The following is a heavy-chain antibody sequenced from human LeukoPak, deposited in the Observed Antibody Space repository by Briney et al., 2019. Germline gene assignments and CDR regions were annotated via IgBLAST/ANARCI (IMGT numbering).Heavy chain of an antibody. V-gene: IGHV3-30*18. CDR3: AKGYSYLDY. D-gene: IGHD5-18*01. Sequence: GRSLRLSCAASGFXFSRYDIHWVRQAPGKGLEWVSVISYDESDKHYVDSVKGRFTISRDNSKNTLSLQMNSLRPEDTAVYYCAKGYSYLDYWGQGTLVTVSS. CDR2: ISYDESDK. CDR1: GFXFSRYD. J-gene: IGHJ4*02.